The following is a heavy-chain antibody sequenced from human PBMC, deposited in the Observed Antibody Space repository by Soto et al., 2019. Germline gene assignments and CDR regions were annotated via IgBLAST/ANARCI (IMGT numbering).Heavy chain of an antibody. CDR3: TSRPCYYVGLDF. J-gene: IGHJ6*02. V-gene: IGHV3-73*02. CDR1: GFSFSGSA. CDR2: IRTDANTYAT. Sequence: QLVESGGALVQPGESLKLSCAASGFSFSGSAIQWVRQAPGKGLEWVGRIRTDANTYATAYAASVTGRFTISRDDSRNTAYLQMNSLKTEDTAVHFCTSRPCYYVGLDFWAPGTTVSVSS.